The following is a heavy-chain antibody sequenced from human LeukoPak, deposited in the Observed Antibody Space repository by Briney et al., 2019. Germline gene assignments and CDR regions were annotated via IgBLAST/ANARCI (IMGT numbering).Heavy chain of an antibody. CDR2: IYHSGST. CDR3: ARRWGGSGTWFDP. CDR1: GYSISSGYY. Sequence: SETLSLTCAVSGYSISSGYYWGWIRQPPGKGLEWVGSIYHSGSTYYNPPLKSRVTISVDTSKNQFSLKLSSVTAADTAVYYCARRWGGSGTWFDPWGQGTLVTVSS. V-gene: IGHV4-38-2*01. D-gene: IGHD6-25*01. J-gene: IGHJ5*02.